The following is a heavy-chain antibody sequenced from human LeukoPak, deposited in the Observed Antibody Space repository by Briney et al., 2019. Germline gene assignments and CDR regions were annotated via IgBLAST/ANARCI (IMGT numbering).Heavy chain of an antibody. CDR2: IYYSGST. CDR3: ARATISFAPYYYYYYMDV. J-gene: IGHJ6*03. CDR1: GGSISSYY. Sequence: PSETLSLTCTVSGGSISSYYWSWIRQPPGKGLEWIGYIYYSGSTNYNPSLKSRVTISVDTSKNQFSLKLSSVTAADTAVYCCARATISFAPYYYYYYMDVWGKGTTVTVSS. D-gene: IGHD5-12*01. V-gene: IGHV4-59*01.